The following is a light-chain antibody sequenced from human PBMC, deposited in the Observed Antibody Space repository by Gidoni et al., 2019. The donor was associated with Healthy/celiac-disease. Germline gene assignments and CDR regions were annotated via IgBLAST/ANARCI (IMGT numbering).Light chain of an antibody. CDR2: AAS. CDR1: QRISSY. J-gene: IGKJ2*01. Sequence: DIQMTQSPSYLSASVGDRVTITCRASQRISSYLNWYQQKPGKAPKLLIYAASSLQSGVPSRFSGSGSGTDFTLTISSLQPEDFATYYCQQSYSTPLMYTFGQGTKLEIK. CDR3: QQSYSTPLMYT. V-gene: IGKV1-39*01.